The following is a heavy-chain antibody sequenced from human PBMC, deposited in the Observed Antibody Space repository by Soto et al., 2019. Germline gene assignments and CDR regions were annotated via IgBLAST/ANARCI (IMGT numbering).Heavy chain of an antibody. CDR2: IIPIFGTA. Sequence: SLKFSCKSSGGTFSSYAISWVRQAPGQGLEWMGGIIPIFGTANYAQKFQGRVTITADKSTSTAYMELSSLRSEDTAVYYCARAGGGGSYAGDAFDIWGQGTMVTVSS. CDR1: GGTFSSYA. CDR3: ARAGGGGSYAGDAFDI. J-gene: IGHJ3*02. V-gene: IGHV1-69*06. D-gene: IGHD1-26*01.